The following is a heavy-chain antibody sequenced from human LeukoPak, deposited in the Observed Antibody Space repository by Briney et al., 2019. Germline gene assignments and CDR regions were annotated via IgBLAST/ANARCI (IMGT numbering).Heavy chain of an antibody. D-gene: IGHD2-21*01. Sequence: GGSLRLSCTASGFTFGDYAMSWFRQAPGKGLEWVGFIRSKAYGGTTEYAASVKGRFTISRDDSKSIAYLQMNSLKTEDTAVYYCTRVRGGATMYYFDYWGQGTLVTVSS. J-gene: IGHJ4*02. CDR1: GFTFGDYA. CDR2: IRSKAYGGTT. CDR3: TRVRGGATMYYFDY. V-gene: IGHV3-49*03.